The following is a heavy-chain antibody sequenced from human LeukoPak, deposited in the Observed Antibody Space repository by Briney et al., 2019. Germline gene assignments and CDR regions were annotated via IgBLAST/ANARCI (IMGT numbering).Heavy chain of an antibody. J-gene: IGHJ4*02. V-gene: IGHV4-34*01. CDR3: ARGLGLRWQYFDY. CDR1: GGSFSGYY. Sequence: SETLSLTCAVYGGSFSGYYWSWIRQPPGKGLEWIGEINNSGSTNYNPSLKSRVTISVDTSENQFSLKLSSVTAADTAVYYCARGLGLRWQYFDYWGQGTLVTVSS. D-gene: IGHD4-23*01. CDR2: INNSGST.